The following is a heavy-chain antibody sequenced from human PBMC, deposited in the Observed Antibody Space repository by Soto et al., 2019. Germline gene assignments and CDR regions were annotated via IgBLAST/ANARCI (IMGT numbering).Heavy chain of an antibody. V-gene: IGHV1-18*01. Sequence: ASVKVSCKSSGYTFTSYGISWVRQAPGQGLEWMGWISAYNGNTNYAQKLQGRVTMTTDTSTSTAYMELRSLRSDDTAVYYCARGLKYYYDSSGSTFDYWGQGNLVTVSS. D-gene: IGHD3-22*01. CDR1: GYTFTSYG. CDR3: ARGLKYYYDSSGSTFDY. CDR2: ISAYNGNT. J-gene: IGHJ4*02.